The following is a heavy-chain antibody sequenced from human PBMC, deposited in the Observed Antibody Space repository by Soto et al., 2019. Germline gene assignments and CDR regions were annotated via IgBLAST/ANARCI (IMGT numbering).Heavy chain of an antibody. CDR3: ARDRDDYGSGNYYNRIDF. V-gene: IGHV1-69*01. CDR2: IIPLFGTP. Sequence: QVQLVQSGAEVKKPGSSVKVSCKASGGIFSTYAISRLRQAPGQGLEWRGGIIPLFGTPNYAQRFQGRVTITADESTSTAYMELSRLRSEDTAVYYCARDRDDYGSGNYYNRIDFWGQGTLVTVSS. J-gene: IGHJ4*02. CDR1: GGIFSTYA. D-gene: IGHD3-10*01.